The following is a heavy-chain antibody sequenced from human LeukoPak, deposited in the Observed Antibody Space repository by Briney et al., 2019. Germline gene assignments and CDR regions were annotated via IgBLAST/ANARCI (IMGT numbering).Heavy chain of an antibody. D-gene: IGHD6-13*01. Sequence: GGSLRLSCAAPGFTVSSNYMSWVRQAPGKGLEWVSVIYSGGSTYYADSVKGRFTISRDNSKNTLYLQMNSLRAEDTAVYYCARGAYIAAAGTLGYWGQGTLVTVSS. J-gene: IGHJ4*02. CDR3: ARGAYIAAAGTLGY. V-gene: IGHV3-53*01. CDR2: IYSGGST. CDR1: GFTVSSNY.